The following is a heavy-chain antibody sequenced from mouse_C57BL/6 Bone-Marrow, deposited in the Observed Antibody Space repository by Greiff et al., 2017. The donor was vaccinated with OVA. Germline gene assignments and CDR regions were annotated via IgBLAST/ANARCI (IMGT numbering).Heavy chain of an antibody. J-gene: IGHJ1*03. CDR1: GYTFTSYW. V-gene: IGHV1-59*01. CDR2: IDPSDSYT. D-gene: IGHD1-1*01. CDR3: AIEATVFPYGYFAV. Sequence: QVQLQQPGAELVRPGTSVKLSCKASGYTFTSYWMHWVKQRPGQGLEWIGVIDPSDSYTNSNQKFKGKATLTVDTSSSTAYMQLSSLTSEDSAVYYCAIEATVFPYGYFAVWGTGTTVTVSS.